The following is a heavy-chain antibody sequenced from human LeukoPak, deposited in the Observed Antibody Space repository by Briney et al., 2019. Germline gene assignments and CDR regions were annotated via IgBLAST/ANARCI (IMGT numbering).Heavy chain of an antibody. CDR3: ATYRQVLLPFES. J-gene: IGHJ4*02. CDR1: GFTFSTFA. V-gene: IGHV3-23*01. Sequence: GALRLSCAASGFTFSTFAMIWVRQPPGKGLEWVSSIFPSGGEIHYADSVRGRFTISRDNSKSTLSLQMNSLRAEDTAIYYCATYRQVLLPFESWGQGTLVTVSS. CDR2: IFPSGGEI. D-gene: IGHD2-8*02.